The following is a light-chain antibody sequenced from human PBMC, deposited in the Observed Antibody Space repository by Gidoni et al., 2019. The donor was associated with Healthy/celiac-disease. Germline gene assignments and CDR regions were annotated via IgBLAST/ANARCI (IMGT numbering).Light chain of an antibody. CDR1: TSDVGGYNY. CDR3: SSYTSSSTLV. Sequence: QSALTQPASVSGSPGPSHTISCTGTTSDVGGYNYVSWYPQHPGKAPKLMIYYFSNRPSGVSSRFSGSKSGNTASLTISGLQADDEADYYCSSYTSSSTLVFGGGTKLTVL. V-gene: IGLV2-14*01. J-gene: IGLJ2*01. CDR2: YFS.